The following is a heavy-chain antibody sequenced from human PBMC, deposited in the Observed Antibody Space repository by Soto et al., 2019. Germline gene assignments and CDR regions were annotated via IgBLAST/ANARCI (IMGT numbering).Heavy chain of an antibody. Sequence: EVQRVESGGGLVQPGGSLRLSCAASGFTFSSYWMHWVRQAPGKGLVWVSRINSDGSSTSYADSVKGRFTISRDNAKNTLYLQMNSLRAEDTAVYYCARERGKAAAVHFDYWGQGTLVTVSS. V-gene: IGHV3-74*01. CDR2: INSDGSST. D-gene: IGHD6-13*01. J-gene: IGHJ4*02. CDR3: ARERGKAAAVHFDY. CDR1: GFTFSSYW.